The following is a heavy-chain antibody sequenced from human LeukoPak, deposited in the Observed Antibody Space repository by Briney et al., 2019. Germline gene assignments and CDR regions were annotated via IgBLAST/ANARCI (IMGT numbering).Heavy chain of an antibody. CDR1: GFTFSTYW. J-gene: IGHJ6*03. CDR3: SREMGNCYYYYMDV. V-gene: IGHV3-74*01. D-gene: IGHD5-24*01. CDR2: INSDGSST. Sequence: GGSLRLSCAASGFTFSTYWMHWVRQAPGKGLVWVSRINSDGSSTHYADSVKGRFTISRDNAKNTLYLQMNSLRAEDTAVYYCSREMGNCYYYYMDVWGKGTTVTVSS.